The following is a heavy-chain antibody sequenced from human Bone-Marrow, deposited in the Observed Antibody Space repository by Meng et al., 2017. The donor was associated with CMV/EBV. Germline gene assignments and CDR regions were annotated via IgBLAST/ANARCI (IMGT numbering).Heavy chain of an antibody. V-gene: IGHV1-8*01. CDR3: ARRLTAARPRAKVWYYGMDV. CDR2: MNPNSGNT. J-gene: IGHJ6*01. D-gene: IGHD6-6*01. Sequence: ASVKVSCKASGYTFTSYDINWVRQATGQGLEWMGWMNPNSGNTGYAQKFQGRVTMTRNTSISTAYMELSSLRSEDTAVYYCARRLTAARPRAKVWYYGMDVWGQGPTVTGSS. CDR1: GYTFTSYD.